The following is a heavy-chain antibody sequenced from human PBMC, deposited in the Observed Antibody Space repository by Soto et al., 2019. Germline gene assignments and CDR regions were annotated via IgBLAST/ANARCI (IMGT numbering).Heavy chain of an antibody. D-gene: IGHD4-17*01. J-gene: IGHJ5*02. CDR1: GFTFSSYA. CDR3: AKGRQIYGGTNWFDP. V-gene: IGHV3-30-3*01. CDR2: ISYDGSKK. Sequence: GGSLSLSCAASGFTFSSYAMHWVRQAPGKGLEWVALISYDGSKKYYADSVKGRITISRDNSKNTLYLQMNSLRAKDTAVYFCAKGRQIYGGTNWFDPWGQGTLVTVSS.